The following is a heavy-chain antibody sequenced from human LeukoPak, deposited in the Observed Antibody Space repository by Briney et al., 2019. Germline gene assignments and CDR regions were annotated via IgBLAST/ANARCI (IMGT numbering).Heavy chain of an antibody. Sequence: PGGSLRLSCAASGFTFSTYSMTWVRQAPGKGLEWVANIKQDGSEKYYVDSVKGRFRISRDNAKNSLYLQMNSLRAEDTAVYYCARDRVRQEDAFDIWGQGTMVTVSS. CDR3: ARDRVRQEDAFDI. D-gene: IGHD3-10*01. J-gene: IGHJ3*02. CDR1: GFTFSTYS. CDR2: IKQDGSEK. V-gene: IGHV3-7*01.